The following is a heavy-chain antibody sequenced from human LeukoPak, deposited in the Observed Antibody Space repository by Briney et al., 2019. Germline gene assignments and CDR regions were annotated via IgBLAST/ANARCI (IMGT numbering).Heavy chain of an antibody. CDR3: ARARGWPRGRAFDI. CDR1: GGSFRGYY. D-gene: IGHD5-12*01. CDR2: INHSGST. V-gene: IGHV4-34*01. J-gene: IGHJ3*02. Sequence: SETLSLTYAVYGGSFRGYYWSWIRQPPGKELEWIGEINHSGSTNYNPSLKSRVTISVDTSKNQFSLKLSSVTAADTAVYYCARARGWPRGRAFDIWGQGTMVTVSS.